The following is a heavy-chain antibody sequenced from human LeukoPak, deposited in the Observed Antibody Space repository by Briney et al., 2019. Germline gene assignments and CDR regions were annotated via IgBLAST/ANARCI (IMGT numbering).Heavy chain of an antibody. Sequence: PGGSLRLSCAASGFTFSSYNINWVRQAPGKGLEWVASISFSSSYIYYADSVKGRFTLSRDNAKNSLYLQMNSLRAEDTAVYYCARGGRGMATIAGFDYWGQGTLVTVSS. J-gene: IGHJ4*02. CDR3: ARGGRGMATIAGFDY. V-gene: IGHV3-21*01. CDR1: GFTFSSYN. CDR2: ISFSSSYI. D-gene: IGHD5-24*01.